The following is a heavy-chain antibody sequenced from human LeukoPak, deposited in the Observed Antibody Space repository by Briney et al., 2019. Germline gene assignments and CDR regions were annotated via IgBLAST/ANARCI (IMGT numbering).Heavy chain of an antibody. CDR3: ARFCSGGSCYSGTDAFDI. Sequence: SETLSLTCTVSGGSISSGGYYWGWIRQHPGKGLEWIGYISSSGSTYDNASLKSRLTISLDTSKNQFSLKLSSVTAADTAVYYCARFCSGGSCYSGTDAFDIWGQGTMVTVSS. V-gene: IGHV4-31*03. J-gene: IGHJ3*02. D-gene: IGHD2-15*01. CDR1: GGSISSGGYY. CDR2: ISSSGST.